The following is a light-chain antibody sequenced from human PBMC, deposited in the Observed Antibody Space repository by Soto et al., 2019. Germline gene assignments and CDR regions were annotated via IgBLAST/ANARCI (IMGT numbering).Light chain of an antibody. CDR1: RTISSW. CDR2: KAS. CDR3: QHSNSYPEA. J-gene: IGKJ1*01. V-gene: IGKV1-5*03. Sequence: DIQMTQSPSTRSASLGDRVTIACRASRTISSWLAWYQQKPGKAPKLLIYKASTLKSGVTSRFSGSGYGTEFTLTISSLQTDHFATYYCQHSNSYPEAFGQGTKVDIK.